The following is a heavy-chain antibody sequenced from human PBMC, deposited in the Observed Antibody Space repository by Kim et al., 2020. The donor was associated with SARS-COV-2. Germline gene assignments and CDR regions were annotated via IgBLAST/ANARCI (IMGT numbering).Heavy chain of an antibody. D-gene: IGHD1-26*01. CDR1: GFTFSSYS. J-gene: IGHJ6*02. CDR3: ARNLVGATTYYYYYGMDV. Sequence: GGSLRLSCAASGFTFSSYSMNWVRQAPGKGLEWVSSISSSSSYIYYADSVKGRFTISRDNAKNSLYLQMNSLRAEDTAVYYCARNLVGATTYYYYYGMDVWGQVTTVTVSS. V-gene: IGHV3-21*01. CDR2: ISSSSSYI.